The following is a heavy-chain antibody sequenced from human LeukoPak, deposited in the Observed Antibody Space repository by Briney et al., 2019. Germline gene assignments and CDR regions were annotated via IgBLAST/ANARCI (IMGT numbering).Heavy chain of an antibody. Sequence: GGSLRLSCAASGFTVSSNYMSWVHQAPGKGLEWVSVIYSGGSTYYADSVKGRFTISRDNSKNTLYLQMNSLRAEDTAVYYCARQRGYSYGAYYYYYMDVWGKGTTVTISS. J-gene: IGHJ6*03. CDR1: GFTVSSNY. V-gene: IGHV3-66*04. CDR3: ARQRGYSYGAYYYYYMDV. CDR2: IYSGGST. D-gene: IGHD5-18*01.